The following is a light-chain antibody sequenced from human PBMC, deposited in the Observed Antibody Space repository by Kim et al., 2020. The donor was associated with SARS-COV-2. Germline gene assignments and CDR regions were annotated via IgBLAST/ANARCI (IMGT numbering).Light chain of an antibody. Sequence: SYELTQPPSVSVSPGQTASITCSRDKLGDKYACWYQQKPGQSPVLVIYQDSKRPSGMPERFSGSNSGNTATLTISGTQAMDEADYYCQAWDSSTGVFGGGTQLTVL. CDR1: KLGDKY. V-gene: IGLV3-1*01. CDR3: QAWDSSTGV. CDR2: QDS. J-gene: IGLJ2*01.